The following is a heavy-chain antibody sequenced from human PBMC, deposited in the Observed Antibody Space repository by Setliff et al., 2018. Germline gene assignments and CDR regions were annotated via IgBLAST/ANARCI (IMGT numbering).Heavy chain of an antibody. CDR1: GGSISPYY. CDR3: ARFRRGVALGWFDP. CDR2: IYYSGST. D-gene: IGHD3-10*01. J-gene: IGHJ5*02. V-gene: IGHV4-59*12. Sequence: SETLSLTCTVSGGSISPYYWSWIRQSPGKGLEWIGSIYYSGSTYYNPSLKSRVTISVDTSKNQFSLKLSSVTAADTAVYYCARFRRGVALGWFDPWGQGTLVTVSS.